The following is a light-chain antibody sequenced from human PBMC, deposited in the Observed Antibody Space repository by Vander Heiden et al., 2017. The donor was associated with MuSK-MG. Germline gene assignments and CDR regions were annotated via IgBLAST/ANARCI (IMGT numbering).Light chain of an antibody. J-gene: IGKJ4*01. Sequence: DIQMTQSPSSLPASVGDRVTITCRASQSISIYLNWYQQKPGKAPKLLIYAASSLQSGVPSRFSGSGSGTDFTLTISSLQPEDFATYYCQQSYSTPLTFGGGTKVEIK. V-gene: IGKV1-39*01. CDR1: QSISIY. CDR2: AAS. CDR3: QQSYSTPLT.